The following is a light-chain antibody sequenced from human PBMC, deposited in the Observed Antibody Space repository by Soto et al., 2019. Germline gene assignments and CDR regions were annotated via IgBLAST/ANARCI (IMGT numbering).Light chain of an antibody. CDR2: KAS. J-gene: IGKJ1*01. Sequence: IHMTQSPSTLSASVGDTVTITCRASQNINRWLAWYQHKPGQAPKPLIYKASTLESGVPSRFSSHASGTDFTLTISIQQADDSATYFCQQYNDYWTFGQGTKVEIK. CDR3: QQYNDYWT. V-gene: IGKV1-5*03. CDR1: QNINRW.